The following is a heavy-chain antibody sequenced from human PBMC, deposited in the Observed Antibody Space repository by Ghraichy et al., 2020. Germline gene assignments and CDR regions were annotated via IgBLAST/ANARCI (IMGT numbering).Heavy chain of an antibody. J-gene: IGHJ4*02. Sequence: ASVKVSCKASGYTFTSYDINWVRQATGQGLEWMGWMNPNSGNTGYAQKFQGRVTMTRNTSISTAYMELSSLRSEDTAVYYCARGQTSWQLGERITMIVDDLLDYWGQGTLVTVSS. D-gene: IGHD3-22*01. CDR1: GYTFTSYD. CDR2: MNPNSGNT. V-gene: IGHV1-8*01. CDR3: ARGQTSWQLGERITMIVDDLLDY.